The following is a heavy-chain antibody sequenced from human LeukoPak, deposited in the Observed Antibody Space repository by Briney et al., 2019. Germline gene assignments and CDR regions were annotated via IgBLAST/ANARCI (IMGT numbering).Heavy chain of an antibody. Sequence: SETLSLTCAVSGGSISSSNWWSWVRQPPGKGLEWIGEIYHSGSTNYNPSLKSRVTISVDKSKNQFSLKLSSVTAADTAVYYCARWGTVTTKFRAFDIWGQGTMVTVSS. V-gene: IGHV4-4*02. CDR3: ARWGTVTTKFRAFDI. D-gene: IGHD4-11*01. CDR2: IYHSGST. J-gene: IGHJ3*02. CDR1: GGSISSSNW.